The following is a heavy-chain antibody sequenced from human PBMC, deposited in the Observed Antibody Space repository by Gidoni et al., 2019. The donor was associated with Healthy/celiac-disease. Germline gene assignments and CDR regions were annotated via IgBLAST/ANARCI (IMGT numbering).Heavy chain of an antibody. CDR1: GGSISSGGYY. V-gene: IGHV4-31*01. CDR2: IYYSGST. CDR3: ARVGSGYYQESNWFDP. J-gene: IGHJ5*02. D-gene: IGHD3-22*01. Sequence: QVQLQESGPGLVKTSQTLSLTCTVSGGSISSGGYYWSWIRQHPGKGLEWIGYIYYSGSTYYNPSLKSLVTISVDTSKNQFSLKLSSVTAADTAVYYCARVGSGYYQESNWFDPWGQGTLVTVSS.